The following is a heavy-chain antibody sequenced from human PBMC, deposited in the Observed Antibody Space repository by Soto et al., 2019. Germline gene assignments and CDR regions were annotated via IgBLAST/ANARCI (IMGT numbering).Heavy chain of an antibody. J-gene: IGHJ2*01. D-gene: IGHD2-15*01. Sequence: NPSETLSLTCAVSSGSISISNWWSWFRQPPGKGLEWIGEIYHSGSTNYNPSLKSRVTISVDKSKNQFSLKLSSVTAADTAVYYCARGEGRYCSGGSCYLEWYFDLWGRGTLVTVSS. CDR3: ARGEGRYCSGGSCYLEWYFDL. CDR2: IYHSGST. CDR1: SGSISISNW. V-gene: IGHV4-4*02.